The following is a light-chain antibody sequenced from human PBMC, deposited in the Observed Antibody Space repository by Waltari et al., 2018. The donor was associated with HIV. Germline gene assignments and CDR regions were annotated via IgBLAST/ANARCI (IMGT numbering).Light chain of an antibody. CDR1: QSISDW. CDR3: QQYNSYPGT. CDR2: KAS. V-gene: IGKV1-5*03. Sequence: DTQMTQAPSTLSASVGDRVTITCRASQSISDWLAWYQQIPGKAPKLLIYKASTLETGVPSRFSGSRSGTEFTLTISSLQPDDFAIYYCQQYNSYPGTFGQGTKVEI. J-gene: IGKJ1*01.